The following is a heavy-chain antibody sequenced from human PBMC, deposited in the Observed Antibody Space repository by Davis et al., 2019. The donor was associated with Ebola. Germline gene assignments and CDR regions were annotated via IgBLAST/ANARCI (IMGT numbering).Heavy chain of an antibody. CDR3: ARGSDDSSGYHKDYGMDV. CDR1: GFTFSSYG. D-gene: IGHD3-22*01. CDR2: IWYDAINK. V-gene: IGHV3-33*01. J-gene: IGHJ6*02. Sequence: GESLKTSCAASGFTFSSYGMHWVRQAPGKGLEWVAVIWYDAINKYYADSVKGRFTISRDDSKNTLYLQVNSLRAEDTAVYYCARGSDDSSGYHKDYGMDVWGQGTTVTVSS.